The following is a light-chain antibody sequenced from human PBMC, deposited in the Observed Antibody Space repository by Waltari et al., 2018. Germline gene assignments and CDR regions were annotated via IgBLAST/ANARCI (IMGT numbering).Light chain of an antibody. CDR2: AAS. J-gene: IGKJ2*01. Sequence: DIQLTPSPSSLSASVGDRVTITCRASQSISTYLNWYQQKPGQAPKLLISAASRLQSGGPSRFSGSGSGTDFTLTISSLLLDDFATYYCQQSYSTPFTFGQGTIVDI. V-gene: IGKV1-39*01. CDR3: QQSYSTPFT. CDR1: QSISTY.